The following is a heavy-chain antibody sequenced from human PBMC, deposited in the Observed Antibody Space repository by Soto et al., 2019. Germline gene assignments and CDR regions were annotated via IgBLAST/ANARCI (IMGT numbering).Heavy chain of an antibody. V-gene: IGHV1-18*01. CDR3: ARNLRAQTVDH. CDR1: GYTFTSYG. Sequence: QVQLVQSGAEVKKPGASVKVSCKASGYTFTSYGITWVRQAPGQGLEWMGWISAYNGNTKYAQKFQGRATITPDTSPGASYMELRAPRSDDTAVYYCARNLRAQTVDHWGQGTLVNVSS. J-gene: IGHJ4*02. CDR2: ISAYNGNT.